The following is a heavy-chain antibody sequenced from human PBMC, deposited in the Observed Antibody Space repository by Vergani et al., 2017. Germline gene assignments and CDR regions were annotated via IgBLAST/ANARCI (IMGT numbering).Heavy chain of an antibody. V-gene: IGHV4-34*01. Sequence: QVQLQQWGAGLLKPSETLSLTCAVYGGSFSGYYWSWMRQPPGKGLEWIGGINHSGSTNYNPSLKSRVTISVDTSKNQFSLKLSSVTAADTAVYYCAGGRRVRGVNYYYMDVWGKGTTVTVSS. J-gene: IGHJ6*03. CDR2: INHSGST. D-gene: IGHD3-10*01. CDR1: GGSFSGYY. CDR3: AGGRRVRGVNYYYMDV.